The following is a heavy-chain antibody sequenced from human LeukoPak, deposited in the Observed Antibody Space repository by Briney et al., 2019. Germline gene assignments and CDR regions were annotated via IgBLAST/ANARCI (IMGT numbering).Heavy chain of an antibody. Sequence: SSVKLSCKASGYTFTSYDINWVRQAPGQGLEWMGWMNPNSGNTGYAQKFQGRVTMTRNTSISTAYMELSSLRSEDTAVYYCARFSYRRSLKYFDYWGQGTLVTVSS. V-gene: IGHV1-8*01. CDR2: MNPNSGNT. CDR3: ARFSYRRSLKYFDY. CDR1: GYTFTSYD. J-gene: IGHJ4*02. D-gene: IGHD5-18*01.